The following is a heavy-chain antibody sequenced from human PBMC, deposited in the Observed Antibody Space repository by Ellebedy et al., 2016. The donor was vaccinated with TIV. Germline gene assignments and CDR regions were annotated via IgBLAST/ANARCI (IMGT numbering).Heavy chain of an antibody. CDR3: ARSGNYYDSSGYSY. J-gene: IGHJ4*02. CDR1: GFIFSSYW. CDR2: RDSDGSNT. D-gene: IGHD3-22*01. V-gene: IGHV3-74*01. Sequence: PGGSLRLSCAASGFIFSSYWMHWVRQAPGKGLMWVSRRDSDGSNTGYADIVKGRFTIARDNAKNTLYLQMNSLRAEDTAVYYCARSGNYYDSSGYSYWGQGTLVTVSS.